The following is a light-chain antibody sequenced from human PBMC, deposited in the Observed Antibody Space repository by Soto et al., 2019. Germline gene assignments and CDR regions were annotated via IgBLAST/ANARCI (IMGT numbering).Light chain of an antibody. CDR3: QQYGSSPPKLT. J-gene: IGKJ4*01. V-gene: IGKV3-20*01. CDR2: GAS. CDR1: QSVSSSY. Sequence: EIVLTQSPGTLSLSPGERATLSCRASQSVSSSYLAWYQQKPGQAPRLLIYGASSRATGIPDRFSGSGSGTDFTFTISRPEPEDFAVYYCQQYGSSPPKLTFGGGTKVEIK.